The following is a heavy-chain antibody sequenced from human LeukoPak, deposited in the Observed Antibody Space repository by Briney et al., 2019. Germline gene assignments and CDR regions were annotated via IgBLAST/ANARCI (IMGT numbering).Heavy chain of an antibody. Sequence: PGGSLRLSCAASGFTFSSYAMSGVRQAPGKGLEWVSAISGSGGSTYYADSVKGRFTISRDNSKNTLYLQMNSLRAEDTAVYYCAKGFTYYDFWSGYGMDVWGQGTTVTVSS. J-gene: IGHJ6*02. CDR1: GFTFSSYA. D-gene: IGHD3-3*01. V-gene: IGHV3-23*01. CDR3: AKGFTYYDFWSGYGMDV. CDR2: ISGSGGST.